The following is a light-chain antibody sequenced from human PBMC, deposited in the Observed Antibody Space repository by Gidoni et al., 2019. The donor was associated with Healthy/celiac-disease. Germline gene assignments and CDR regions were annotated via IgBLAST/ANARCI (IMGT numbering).Light chain of an antibody. J-gene: IGKJ3*01. CDR1: QDIRNY. V-gene: IGKV1-33*01. CDR2: DAS. CDR3: QQYDKPYIT. Sequence: DIQMTQSPSSLSASVGDRVTITCQASQDIRNYLNWYQQKPGKAPKLLIYDASNLETGVPSRFSGSGSGTDFTFTISSLQPEDIATYYWQQYDKPYITFGPGTKVDIK.